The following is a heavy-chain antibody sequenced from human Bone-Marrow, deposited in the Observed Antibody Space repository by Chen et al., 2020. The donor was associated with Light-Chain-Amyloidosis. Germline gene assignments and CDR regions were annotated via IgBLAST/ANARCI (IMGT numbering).Heavy chain of an antibody. CDR3: ARLYCSGGSCRYYYYYMDV. V-gene: IGHV4-39*01. CDR1: GGSISSSSYY. J-gene: IGHJ6*03. Sequence: QLQLQESGPGLVKPSETLSLTCTVSGGSISSSSYYWGWIRQPPGKGLEWIGIIYYSGSTYYNPSLKSRVTISVDTSKNQFSLKLSSVTAADTAVYYCARLYCSGGSCRYYYYYMDVWGKGTTVTVSS. D-gene: IGHD2-15*01. CDR2: IYYSGST.